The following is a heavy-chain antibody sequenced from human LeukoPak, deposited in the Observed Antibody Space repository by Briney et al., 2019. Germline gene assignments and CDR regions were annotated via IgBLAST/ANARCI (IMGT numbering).Heavy chain of an antibody. CDR1: GGSISSSSYY. J-gene: IGHJ4*02. V-gene: IGHV4-39*07. CDR2: IYYSGST. D-gene: IGHD3-22*01. CDR3: ARGVDYYDRSGFLDY. Sequence: SETLSLTCTVSGGSISSSSYYWGWIRQPPGKGLEWIGSIYYSGSTYYNPSLKSRVTISVDTSKNQFSLKLSSVTAADTAVYYCARGVDYYDRSGFLDYWGQGTLVTVSS.